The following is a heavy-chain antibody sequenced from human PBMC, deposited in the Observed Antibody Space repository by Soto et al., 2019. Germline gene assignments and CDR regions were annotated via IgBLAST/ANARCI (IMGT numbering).Heavy chain of an antibody. D-gene: IGHD5-12*01. CDR3: ARGQEGVVATH. J-gene: IGHJ4*02. CDR2: VKDGGHT. V-gene: IGHV4-34*01. CDR1: GGSLSGYY. Sequence: QVQLQQWGAGLLKPSETLSLNCAVTGGSLSGYYWSWIRQPPGKGLEWIGEVKDGGHTNYSPSLRGXXTXSXXTPNNQFSLRLNSVTAADTGVYYCARGQEGVVATHWDQGSLVTVSS.